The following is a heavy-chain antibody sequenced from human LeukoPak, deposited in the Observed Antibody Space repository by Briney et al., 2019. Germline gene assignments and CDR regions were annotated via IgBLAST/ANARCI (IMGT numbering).Heavy chain of an antibody. D-gene: IGHD3-22*01. V-gene: IGHV3-64D*09. CDR1: GFTFSNFP. Sequence: PGGSLRLSCSASGFTFSNFPMHWVRQAPGMGLEYVSAISIDGGSAYYADSLKGRFTISRDNSKNTLYLQMNSLRVEDTAVYYCAEAIFFGSGSYYAYWGQGTLVTVSS. CDR2: ISIDGGSA. J-gene: IGHJ4*02. CDR3: AEAIFFGSGSYYAY.